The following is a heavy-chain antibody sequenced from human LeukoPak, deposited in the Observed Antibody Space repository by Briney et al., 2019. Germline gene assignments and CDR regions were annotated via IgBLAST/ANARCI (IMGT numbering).Heavy chain of an antibody. V-gene: IGHV3-7*01. J-gene: IGHJ4*02. CDR1: GFTFSTYW. D-gene: IGHD3-22*01. CDR3: AGHDYYDSSGYPY. Sequence: GGSLRLSCAASGFTFSTYWMSWVRQALGKGLEWVANIKQDGTEKHYVDSVKGRFIISRDNAKNSLYLQMNSLRAEDTAVYYCAGHDYYDSSGYPYWGQGTLVTVSS. CDR2: IKQDGTEK.